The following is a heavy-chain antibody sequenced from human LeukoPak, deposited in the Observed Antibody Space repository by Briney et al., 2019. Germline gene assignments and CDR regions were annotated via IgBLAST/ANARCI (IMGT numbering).Heavy chain of an antibody. Sequence: GGSLRLSCAASGFSFSGHWMNWVRQPPGKGLEWVGRVRSKANSYATAYAASVKGRFTISRDDSKNTAYLQMNSLRTEDTAFYYCAKDIGERGYKDFWGQGTLVTVSS. V-gene: IGHV3-73*01. D-gene: IGHD5-18*01. CDR2: VRSKANSYAT. J-gene: IGHJ4*02. CDR3: AKDIGERGYKDF. CDR1: GFSFSGHW.